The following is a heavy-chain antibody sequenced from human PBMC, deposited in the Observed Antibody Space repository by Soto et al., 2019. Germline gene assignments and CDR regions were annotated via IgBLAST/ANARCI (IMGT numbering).Heavy chain of an antibody. Sequence: PSETLSLTCAVSGGSITSGGYSWGWIRQPPGQGLEWIGCMYHSGNTYYNPSLKGRVTISLDHSRNQFSLRLNSVTAADTSVYYCARDQGGGFESYYYGIKVWGQGTAVTVSS. V-gene: IGHV4-30-2*01. CDR1: GGSITSGGYS. CDR2: MYHSGNT. J-gene: IGHJ6*02. D-gene: IGHD3-16*01. CDR3: ARDQGGGFESYYYGIKV.